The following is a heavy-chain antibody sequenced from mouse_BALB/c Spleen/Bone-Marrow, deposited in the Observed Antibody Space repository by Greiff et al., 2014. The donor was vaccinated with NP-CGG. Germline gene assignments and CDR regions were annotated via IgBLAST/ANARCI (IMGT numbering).Heavy chain of an antibody. CDR1: GYTFTDYA. D-gene: IGHD2-14*01. CDR2: ISTYYGDA. CDR3: AREVRDDYAMDY. Sequence: QVQLQQSGAEPVRPGVSVKISCKGSGYTFTDYAMHWVKRSHAKSLEWIGVISTYYGDASYNQKFKGKATMTVDKSSSTAYMELARLTSEDSAIYYCAREVRDDYAMDYWGRGTSVTVSS. J-gene: IGHJ4*01. V-gene: IGHV1S137*01.